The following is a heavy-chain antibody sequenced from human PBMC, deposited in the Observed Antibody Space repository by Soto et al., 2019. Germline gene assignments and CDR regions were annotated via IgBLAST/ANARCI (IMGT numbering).Heavy chain of an antibody. J-gene: IGHJ4*02. V-gene: IGHV3-33*01. CDR3: ARGLWYFDY. CDR1: GFTFSSYG. CDR2: IWLDGSNK. Sequence: QVQLVESGGGVVQPGRSLRLSCAASGFTFSSYGMHWVRQAPGKGLEWVAVIWLDGSNKYYADSVKCRFTISRYNSKNTLYLQMNSLRAEDTAVNYCARGLWYFDYWGQGNRVTVSS. D-gene: IGHD5-18*01.